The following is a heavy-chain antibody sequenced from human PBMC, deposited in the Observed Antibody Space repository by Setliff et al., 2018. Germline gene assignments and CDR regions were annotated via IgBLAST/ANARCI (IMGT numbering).Heavy chain of an antibody. J-gene: IGHJ4*02. V-gene: IGHV3-48*03. CDR1: GFTLSNYE. CDR3: ARDQCSYGYRAFDS. D-gene: IGHD3-16*01. Sequence: GGSLRLSCAASGFTLSNYEFNWVRQAPGKGLEWISYISNGGGAVKYADSVKGRFTISRDNAKSSLYLQMNSLRAEDTDVYYCARDQCSYGYRAFDSWGQGALVTVSS. CDR2: ISNGGGAV.